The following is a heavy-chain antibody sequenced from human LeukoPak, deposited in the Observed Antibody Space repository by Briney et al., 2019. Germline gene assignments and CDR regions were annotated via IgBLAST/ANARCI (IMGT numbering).Heavy chain of an antibody. CDR1: GGSFSGYY. J-gene: IGHJ4*02. CDR2: INHSGST. V-gene: IGHV4-34*01. CDR3: AICDSSGYYLE. Sequence: PSETLSLTCAVYGGSFSGYYWSWLRQPPGKGREWVGEINHSGSTNYNPSLKRRVTISVHTSKNQFSLKLSSVTAADTAVYYCAICDSSGYYLEWGQGTLVTVSS. D-gene: IGHD3-22*01.